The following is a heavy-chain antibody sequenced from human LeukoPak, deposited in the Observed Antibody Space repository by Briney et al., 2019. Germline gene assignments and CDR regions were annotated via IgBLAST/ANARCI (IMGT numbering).Heavy chain of an antibody. J-gene: IGHJ4*02. D-gene: IGHD4-17*01. CDR2: IYYSGST. Sequence: PSETLSLTCTVSSGSISSYYWNWIQQPPGKGLEWIGYIYYSGSTNYNPSLKSRVTISVDTSKNQFSLKLSSVTAADTAVYYCARHPFATVTTFDYWGQGTLVTVSS. V-gene: IGHV4-59*08. CDR1: SGSISSYY. CDR3: ARHPFATVTTFDY.